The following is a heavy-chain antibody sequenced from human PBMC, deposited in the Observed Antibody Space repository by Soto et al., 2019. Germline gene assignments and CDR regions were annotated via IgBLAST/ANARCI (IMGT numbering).Heavy chain of an antibody. CDR2: IYYSGST. J-gene: IGHJ5*02. CDR1: GGSISSSSYY. Sequence: QLQRQESGPGLVKPSETLSLTCTVSGGSISSSSYYWGWIRQPPGKGLEWIGSIYYSGSTYYNPSLKSRVTISVDTSKNQFSLKLSSVTAADTAVYYCARLTKGVGWFDPWGQGTLVTVSS. V-gene: IGHV4-39*01. D-gene: IGHD3-3*01. CDR3: ARLTKGVGWFDP.